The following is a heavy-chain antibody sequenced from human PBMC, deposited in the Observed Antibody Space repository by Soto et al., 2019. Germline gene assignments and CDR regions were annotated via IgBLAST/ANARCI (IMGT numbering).Heavy chain of an antibody. V-gene: IGHV4-34*01. D-gene: IGHD3-10*01. CDR3: ARDPGSGSYYGWFDP. J-gene: IGHJ5*02. CDR1: GGSFSGYY. Sequence: SETLSLTCAVYGGSFSGYYWTWIRQPPGTGLEWIGEINHSGSTNYNPSLKSRVTIPVDTSKNQFSLKLTSVTAADTAVYYCARDPGSGSYYGWFDPWGQGTLVTVSS. CDR2: INHSGST.